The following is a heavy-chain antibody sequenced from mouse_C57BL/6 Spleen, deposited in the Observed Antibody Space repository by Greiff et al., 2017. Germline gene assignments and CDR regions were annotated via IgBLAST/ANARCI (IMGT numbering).Heavy chain of an antibody. V-gene: IGHV1-61*01. Sequence: VQLQQPGAELVRPGSSVKLSCKASGYTFTSYWMDWVKQRPGQGLEWIGNIYPSDSETHYNQKFKDKATLTVDKSSSTAYMQLSSLTSEDSAVYYCAREGVVSFAYWGQGTLVTVSA. D-gene: IGHD1-3*01. CDR1: GYTFTSYW. CDR2: IYPSDSET. CDR3: AREGVVSFAY. J-gene: IGHJ3*01.